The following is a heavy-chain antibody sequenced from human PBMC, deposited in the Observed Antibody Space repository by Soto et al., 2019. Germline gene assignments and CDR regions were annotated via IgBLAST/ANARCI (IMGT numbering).Heavy chain of an antibody. V-gene: IGHV1-18*01. D-gene: IGHD5-12*01. J-gene: IGHJ4*02. CDR3: ARDREWLRPPAG. CDR2: ISAYNGKT. Sequence: QVKLVQSGAEVKKPGASVKVSCKASGSTFTSYVISWVRQAPGQGLEWMGWISAYNGKTNYAQKLKGRATMTTDTSTSTAYMELRSLRSDDTAVYYCARDREWLRPPAGWGQGTLVTVSS. CDR1: GSTFTSYV.